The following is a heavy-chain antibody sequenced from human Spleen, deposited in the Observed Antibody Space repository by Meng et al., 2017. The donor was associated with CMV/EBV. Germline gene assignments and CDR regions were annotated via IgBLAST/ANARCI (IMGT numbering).Heavy chain of an antibody. J-gene: IGHJ2*01. D-gene: IGHD5-24*01. CDR3: ARVSAGYSDWYLDL. CDR1: GFTLNSYE. V-gene: IGHV3-48*03. Sequence: GESLKISCAASGFTLNSYENNWVRQAPGKGLEWVAYISGSGSIRHYADSVKGRFTISRDNDKNSLYLQMNSLRAEDTAAYYCARVSAGYSDWYLDLWGRGTLVTVSS. CDR2: ISGSGSIR.